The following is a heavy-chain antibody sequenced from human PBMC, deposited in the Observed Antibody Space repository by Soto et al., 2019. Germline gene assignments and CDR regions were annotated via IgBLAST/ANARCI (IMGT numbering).Heavy chain of an antibody. CDR2: VNTDGSAT. CDR1: GFTFSRYW. Sequence: EVQLVESGGGLVQPGGSLRLSCAGSGFTFSRYWMHWVRQAPGNGLLWVSRVNTDGSATNYADSGEGRFTISRDNAKNTLYLQMKSLRGDDTAVYYCVRGTSDWYGIDYWSQGTLVTVSS. V-gene: IGHV3-74*01. CDR3: VRGTSDWYGIDY. D-gene: IGHD3-9*01. J-gene: IGHJ4*02.